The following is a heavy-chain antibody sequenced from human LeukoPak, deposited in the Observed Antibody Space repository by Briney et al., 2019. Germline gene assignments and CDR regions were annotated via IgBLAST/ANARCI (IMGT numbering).Heavy chain of an antibody. Sequence: GGSLRLSCAASGLTGSHNYVSWVRQAAGKGLEWVSAIHTSGDTCYADSVKGRFTISRDTSKNTLYLQINSLRVEDTAVYYCIVFGDSNHWGQGTLVTVSS. V-gene: IGHV3-53*01. CDR2: IHTSGDT. D-gene: IGHD4-17*01. CDR3: IVFGDSNH. CDR1: GLTGSHNY. J-gene: IGHJ5*02.